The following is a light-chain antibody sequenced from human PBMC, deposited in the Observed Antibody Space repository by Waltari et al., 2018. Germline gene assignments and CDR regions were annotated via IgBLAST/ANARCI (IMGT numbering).Light chain of an antibody. CDR2: AAS. V-gene: IGKV1-39*01. CDR3: QQSYNSPWT. Sequence: DIQMTQSPSSLSASVGDRVTITCRTSQTINNYVNWYQQKPGKAPNLLIYAASILQSGVPTRVSGTGAGTNFTLTIGSLQSEDFATYYCQQSYNSPWTFGQGTKVEI. J-gene: IGKJ1*01. CDR1: QTINNY.